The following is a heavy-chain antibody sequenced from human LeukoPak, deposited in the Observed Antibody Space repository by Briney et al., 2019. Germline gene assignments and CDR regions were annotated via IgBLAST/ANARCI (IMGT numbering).Heavy chain of an antibody. D-gene: IGHD1-20*01. J-gene: IGHJ4*02. CDR2: IDYSGNT. CDR3: ARQWITGTARGVPDY. Sequence: SETLSLTCTVSGGSISSSGHYWGWIRQPPGKGLEWIVSIDYSGNTYYNPSLKSRITISVHTSKIPFSLKLTSVTAADTAVYYCARQWITGTARGVPDYWGQGTLVTVSS. CDR1: GGSISSSGHY. V-gene: IGHV4-39*01.